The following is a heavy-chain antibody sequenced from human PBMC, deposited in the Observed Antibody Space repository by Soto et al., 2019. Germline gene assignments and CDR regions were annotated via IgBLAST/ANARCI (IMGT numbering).Heavy chain of an antibody. CDR3: ARDFALQDYYYYYMDV. CDR1: GDSVSSNSAA. CDR2: TYYRSKWYN. J-gene: IGHJ6*03. D-gene: IGHD1-1*01. V-gene: IGHV6-1*01. Sequence: SQTLSLICAISGDSVSSNSAAWSWIRQSPSRGLEWLGRTYYRSKWYNDYAVSVKSRITINPDTSKNQFSLQLNSVTPEDTAVYYCARDFALQDYYYYYMDVWGKGTTVTVSS.